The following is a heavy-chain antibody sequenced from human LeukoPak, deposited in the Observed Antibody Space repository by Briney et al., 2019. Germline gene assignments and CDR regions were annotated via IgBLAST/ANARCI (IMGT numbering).Heavy chain of an antibody. CDR3: ARQRSYYYFWSGYLDAFDI. J-gene: IGHJ3*02. Sequence: PSETLSLTCTVSGGSISSSSYYWGWIRQPPGKGLEWIGSIYYSGSTYYNPSLKSRVTISVDTSKNQFSLKLSSVTAADTAVYYCARQRSYYYFWSGYLDAFDIWGQGTMLTVSS. CDR2: IYYSGST. D-gene: IGHD3-3*01. V-gene: IGHV4-39*01. CDR1: GGSISSSSYY.